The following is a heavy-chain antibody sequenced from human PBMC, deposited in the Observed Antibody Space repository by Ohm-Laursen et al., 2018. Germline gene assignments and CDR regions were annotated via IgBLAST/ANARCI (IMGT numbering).Heavy chain of an antibody. Sequence: SLRLSCAASGFTFSSYGMHWVRQAPGKGLEWVAVIWYDGSNKYYADSVKGRFTISRDNSQNTLFLQMNSLRAEDTAVYYCAKGVRDWYYFDYWGQGTLVTVSS. D-gene: IGHD3/OR15-3a*01. J-gene: IGHJ4*02. CDR3: AKGVRDWYYFDY. V-gene: IGHV3-33*06. CDR2: IWYDGSNK. CDR1: GFTFSSYG.